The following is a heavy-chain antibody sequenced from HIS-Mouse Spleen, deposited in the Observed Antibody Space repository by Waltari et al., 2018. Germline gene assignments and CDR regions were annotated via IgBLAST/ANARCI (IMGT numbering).Heavy chain of an antibody. Sequence: QVTLKESGPVLVKPTETLTLTCTVSGFSLSNARMGVSWIRQPPGKALEWLAHIFSNAEKSYSTSLKSRLTISKDTSKSQVVLTMTNMDPVDTATYYCARISSGGSWYYFDYWGQGTLVTVSS. CDR1: GFSLSNARMG. J-gene: IGHJ4*02. CDR3: ARISSGGSWYYFDY. V-gene: IGHV2-26*01. CDR2: IFSNAEK. D-gene: IGHD2-15*01.